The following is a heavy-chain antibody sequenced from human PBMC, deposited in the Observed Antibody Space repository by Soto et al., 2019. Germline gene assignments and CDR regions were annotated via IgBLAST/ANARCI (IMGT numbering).Heavy chain of an antibody. V-gene: IGHV1-69*13. D-gene: IGHD5-12*01. J-gene: IGHJ4*02. Sequence: ASLKVSCKASGGTFSSYAISWVRQAPGQGLEWMGGIIPIFGTANYAQKFQGRVTITADESTSTAYMELSSLRSEDTAVYYCARGPGYSGYDGTDWGQGTLVTVSS. CDR3: ARGPGYSGYDGTD. CDR2: IIPIFGTA. CDR1: GGTFSSYA.